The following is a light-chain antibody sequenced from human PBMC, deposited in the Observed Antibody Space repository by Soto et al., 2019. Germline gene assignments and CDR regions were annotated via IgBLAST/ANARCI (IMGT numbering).Light chain of an antibody. J-gene: IGLJ2*01. V-gene: IGLV1-40*01. CDR1: SSNIGAGFD. CDR2: TNT. CDR3: QSYDTSLKWV. Sequence: QSVLTQPPSVSGAPGQRVTISCIGSSSNIGAGFDVNWYQQLPGAAPKLLIYTNTNRPSGVPDRFSGSKSGTSASLAISGLQAEDEADYHCQSYDTSLKWVFAGGTKLTVL.